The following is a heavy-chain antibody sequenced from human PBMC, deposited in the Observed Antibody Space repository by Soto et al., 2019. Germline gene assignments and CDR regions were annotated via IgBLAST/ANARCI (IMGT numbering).Heavy chain of an antibody. V-gene: IGHV1-46*03. CDR3: ARDGSNHRYYYYYMDV. D-gene: IGHD1-26*01. CDR2: INPNGGST. Sequence: ASVKVSCKASGYVFTDYYIHWVRQAPGQGLEWMGLINPNGGSTSYAQKFQGRVTMTRDASTSTAYMELSSLRSEDTAVYYCARDGSNHRYYYYYMDVWGKGTTVTVSS. J-gene: IGHJ6*03. CDR1: GYVFTDYY.